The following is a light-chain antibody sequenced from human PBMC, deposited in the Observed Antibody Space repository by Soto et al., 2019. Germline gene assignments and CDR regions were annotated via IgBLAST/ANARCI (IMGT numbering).Light chain of an antibody. CDR2: DTS. V-gene: IGKV1-5*01. J-gene: IGKJ1*01. CDR1: QTISSW. CDR3: QQYNTYPWT. Sequence: DTQMTQSPSTLSGSVGDRVTITCRASQTISSWLAWYQQKPGTAPRLLIYDTSNLEDGVPSTFSGSGSGTDFTLTVSSLQPDDSATYYCQQYNTYPWTFGQGTKVDIK.